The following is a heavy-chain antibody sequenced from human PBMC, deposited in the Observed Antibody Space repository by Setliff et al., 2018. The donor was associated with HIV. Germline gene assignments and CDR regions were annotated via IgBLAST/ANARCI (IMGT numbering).Heavy chain of an antibody. CDR2: INHSGST. V-gene: IGHV4-34*01. CDR1: GGSFSGYY. Sequence: NPSETLSLTCAVYGGSFSGYYWSWIRQPPGKGLEWIGEINHSGSTNHNPSLKSRVAISVDTSKNQFSLKLTSVTAADTALYFCARQFGSGFYFDYWGRGTLVTVSS. J-gene: IGHJ4*02. D-gene: IGHD3-22*01. CDR3: ARQFGSGFYFDY.